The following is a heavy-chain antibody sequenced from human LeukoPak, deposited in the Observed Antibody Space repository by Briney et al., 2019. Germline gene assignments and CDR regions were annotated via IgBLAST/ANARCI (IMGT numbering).Heavy chain of an antibody. Sequence: QPGGSLRLSCAASGFTVSTNYMSWVRQAPGKGLEWVSAISGSGGSTYYADSVKGRFTISRDNSKNTLYLQMNSLRAEDTAVYYCGRWELPYYYFDYWGQGTLVTVSS. V-gene: IGHV3-23*01. D-gene: IGHD1-26*01. CDR1: GFTVSTNY. CDR2: ISGSGGST. CDR3: GRWELPYYYFDY. J-gene: IGHJ4*02.